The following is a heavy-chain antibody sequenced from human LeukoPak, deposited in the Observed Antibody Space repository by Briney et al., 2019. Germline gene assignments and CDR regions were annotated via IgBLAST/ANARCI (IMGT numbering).Heavy chain of an antibody. CDR2: ISSHGDNT. D-gene: IGHD5-12*01. CDR3: VRGYSGYDDY. V-gene: IGHV3-64D*09. J-gene: IGHJ4*02. CDR1: GFTFSSYA. Sequence: GGSLRLSCSASGFTFSSYAMHWVRQTPGTGLEYVSAISSHGDNTYYADSVKGRFTISRDNSKNTLFLQMSSLRAEDTAVYYCVRGYSGYDDYWGQGTLVTVSS.